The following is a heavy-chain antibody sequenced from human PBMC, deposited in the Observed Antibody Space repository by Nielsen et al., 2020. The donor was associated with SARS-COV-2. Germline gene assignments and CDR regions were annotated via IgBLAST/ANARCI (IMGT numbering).Heavy chain of an antibody. Sequence: GESLKISCKGSGYSFTSYWIGWVRQMPGKGLEWMGIIYPGDSDTRYSPSFQGQVTISADKSISTAYLQWSSLKASDTAMYYCARLRVGIQLWLDTYFDYWGQGTLVTVSS. J-gene: IGHJ4*02. CDR3: ARLRVGIQLWLDTYFDY. V-gene: IGHV5-51*01. D-gene: IGHD5-18*01. CDR1: GYSFTSYW. CDR2: IYPGDSDT.